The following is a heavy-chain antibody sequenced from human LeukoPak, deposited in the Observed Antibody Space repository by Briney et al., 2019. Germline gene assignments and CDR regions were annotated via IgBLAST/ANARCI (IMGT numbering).Heavy chain of an antibody. D-gene: IGHD1-1*01. V-gene: IGHV6-1*01. CDR2: TYYRSKWSN. CDR3: ARATSGIFDY. CDR1: GDSVSSNLVT. J-gene: IGHJ4*02. Sequence: PSQTLSLTCAISGDSVSSNLVTWSWLRQSPSRGLEWLGRTYYRSKWSNDYAVSVKSRITIDPDTSKNLSSLQLNSVTPEDTAVYYCARATSGIFDYWGQGTLVTVSS.